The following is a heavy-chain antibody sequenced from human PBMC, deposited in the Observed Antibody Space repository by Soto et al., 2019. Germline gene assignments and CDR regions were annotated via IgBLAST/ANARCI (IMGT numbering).Heavy chain of an antibody. Sequence: ETLSLTCRVSGGYISDFSWSWIRQPAGKGLEWIGRITINGNTQKNPSFKSRVTMSIDTSRNHFSLNLQSATAADTALYYCARETGENWTYEAHWGPGTMVTVSS. CDR1: GGYISDFS. CDR2: ITINGNT. D-gene: IGHD1-7*01. J-gene: IGHJ1*01. V-gene: IGHV4-4*07. CDR3: ARETGENWTYEAH.